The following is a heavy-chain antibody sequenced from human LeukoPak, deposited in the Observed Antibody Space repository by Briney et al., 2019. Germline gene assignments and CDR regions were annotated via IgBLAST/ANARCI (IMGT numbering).Heavy chain of an antibody. CDR1: GGSISSYY. Sequence: SETLSLTCTDSGGSISSYYWSWIRQPPGKGLEWIGYIYYSGRTNYNPSLKSRVTLSVDTSKNQFSLKLSSVTAADTAVYYCALGYSYGFDIWGQGTMVTVSS. D-gene: IGHD5-18*01. V-gene: IGHV4-59*08. CDR3: ALGYSYGFDI. J-gene: IGHJ3*02. CDR2: IYYSGRT.